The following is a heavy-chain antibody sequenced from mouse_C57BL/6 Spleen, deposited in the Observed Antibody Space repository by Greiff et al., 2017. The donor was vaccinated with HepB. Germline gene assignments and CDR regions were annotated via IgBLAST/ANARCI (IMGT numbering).Heavy chain of an antibody. CDR2: IYPRSGNT. J-gene: IGHJ2*01. Sequence: VNLVESGAELARPGASVKLSCKASGYTFTSYGISWVKQRTGQGLEWIGEIYPRSGNTYYNEKFKGKATLTADKSSSTAYMELRSLTSEDSAVYFCARRNYYGSSYAYFDYWGQGTTLTVSS. CDR3: ARRNYYGSSYAYFDY. CDR1: GYTFTSYG. D-gene: IGHD1-1*01. V-gene: IGHV1-81*01.